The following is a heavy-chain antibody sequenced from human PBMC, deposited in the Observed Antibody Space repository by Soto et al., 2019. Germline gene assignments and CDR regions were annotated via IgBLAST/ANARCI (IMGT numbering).Heavy chain of an antibody. CDR3: AFGEAARKYYYGMDV. CDR2: ISSSSSTI. CDR1: GLTFSSYS. V-gene: IGHV3-48*01. D-gene: IGHD6-6*01. J-gene: IGHJ6*02. Sequence: LRLSCAASGLTFSSYSMNWVRQAPGKGLEWVSYISSSSSTIYYADSVKGRFTISRDNAKNSLYLQMNSLRAEDTAVYYCAFGEAARKYYYGMDVWGQGTTVTVSS.